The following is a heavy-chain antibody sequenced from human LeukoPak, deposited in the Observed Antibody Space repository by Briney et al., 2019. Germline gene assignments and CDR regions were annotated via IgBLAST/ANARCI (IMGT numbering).Heavy chain of an antibody. D-gene: IGHD5-24*01. CDR3: AKDSGWLQNHGAFDI. J-gene: IGHJ3*02. Sequence: PGRSLRLSCAASGFTFDDYAMHWVRQAPGKGLEWVSGISWNSGSIGYADSVKGRFTISRDNAKNSLYLQMNSLRAEDTALYYCAKDSGWLQNHGAFDIRGQGTMVTVSS. CDR1: GFTFDDYA. V-gene: IGHV3-9*01. CDR2: ISWNSGSI.